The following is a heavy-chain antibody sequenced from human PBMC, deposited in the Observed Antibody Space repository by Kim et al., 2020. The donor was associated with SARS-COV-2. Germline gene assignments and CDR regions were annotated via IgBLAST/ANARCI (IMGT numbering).Heavy chain of an antibody. D-gene: IGHD6-13*01. V-gene: IGHV3-13*01. CDR1: GFTFSSYD. J-gene: IGHJ3*02. CDR3: ARGRYSSIDTPRLFDI. CDR2: IGTAGDT. Sequence: GGSLRLSCAASGFTFSSYDMHWVRQATGKGLEWVSAIGTAGDTYYPGSVKGRFTISRENAKNSLYLQMNSLRAGDTAVYYCARGRYSSIDTPRLFDIWGQGTMVTVSS.